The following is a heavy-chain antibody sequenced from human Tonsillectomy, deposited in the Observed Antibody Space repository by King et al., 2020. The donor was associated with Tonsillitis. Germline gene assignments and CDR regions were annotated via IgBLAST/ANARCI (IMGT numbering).Heavy chain of an antibody. J-gene: IGHJ6*02. D-gene: IGHD4-11*01. CDR2: FFTDGGT. CDR1: GFTAFNNK. Sequence: VQLVESGGGLIQPGGSLRFSCAASGFTAFNNKMSWVRQAPGKGLEWVSFFFTDGGTSSADSVKGRFTISRDNSKNTVYLQMNSLRAEDTAVYYCARDPVSTTDYGMDVWGQGTTVTVSS. CDR3: ARDPVSTTDYGMDV. V-gene: IGHV3-53*01.